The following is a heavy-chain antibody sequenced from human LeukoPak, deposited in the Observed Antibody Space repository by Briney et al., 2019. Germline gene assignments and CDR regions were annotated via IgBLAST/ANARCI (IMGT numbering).Heavy chain of an antibody. V-gene: IGHV3-11*01. CDR1: GFTFSDYY. CDR3: ARDQRWLQPVESYYYYYGMDV. D-gene: IGHD5-24*01. Sequence: GGSLRLSCAASGFTFSDYYMSWIRQAPGKGLEWVSYISSSGSTIYYADSVKGRFTISRDNAKNSLYLQMNSLRAEDTAVYYCARDQRWLQPVESYYYYYGMDVWGQGTTVTVSS. CDR2: ISSSGSTI. J-gene: IGHJ6*02.